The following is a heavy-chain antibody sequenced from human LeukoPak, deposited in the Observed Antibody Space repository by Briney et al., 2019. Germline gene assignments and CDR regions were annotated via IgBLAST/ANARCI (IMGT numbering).Heavy chain of an antibody. CDR2: INHSGST. Sequence: SETLSLTCAVYGGSFSGYYWSWIRQPPGKGLEWIGEINHSGSTNYNPSLKSRVTISVDTSKNQFSLKLSSVTAADTAVYYCARGRYYDSSGYYPNWFDPWGQGTLVTVSS. J-gene: IGHJ5*02. CDR3: ARGRYYDSSGYYPNWFDP. CDR1: GGSFSGYY. D-gene: IGHD3-22*01. V-gene: IGHV4-34*01.